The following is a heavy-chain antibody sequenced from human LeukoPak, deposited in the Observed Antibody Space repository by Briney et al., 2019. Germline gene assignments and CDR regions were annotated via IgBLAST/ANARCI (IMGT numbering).Heavy chain of an antibody. CDR3: ARTNTDGSSWYHGGVNDY. CDR1: GYSFTGYD. J-gene: IGHJ4*02. CDR2: MNPDSGKT. Sequence: ASVKVSCKASSGYSFTGYDFNWVRQATGQGLEWMGWMNPDSGKTGYAQKFQGRVTFTRNTSISTAYMELSSLRSEDTAVYYCARTNTDGSSWYHGGVNDYWGQGTLVSVSS. D-gene: IGHD6-13*01. V-gene: IGHV1-8*03.